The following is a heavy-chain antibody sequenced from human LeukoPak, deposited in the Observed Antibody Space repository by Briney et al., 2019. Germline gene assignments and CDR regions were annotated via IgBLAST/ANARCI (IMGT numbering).Heavy chain of an antibody. J-gene: IGHJ4*02. CDR2: IYYSGST. CDR3: ARGRWVSGPYYFDY. CDR1: GGSISSYY. D-gene: IGHD6-13*01. V-gene: IGHV4-59*01. Sequence: SETLSLTCTVSGGSISSYYWSWIRQPPGKGLEWIGYIYYSGSTNYNPSLTSRVTISVDTSKNQFSLKLSSVTAADTAVYYCARGRWVSGPYYFDYWGQGTLVTVSS.